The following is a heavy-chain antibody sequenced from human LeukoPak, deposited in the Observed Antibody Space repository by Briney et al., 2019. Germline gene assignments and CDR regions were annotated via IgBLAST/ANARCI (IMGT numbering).Heavy chain of an antibody. CDR1: GFTFSSYG. Sequence: PGGSLRLSCAASGFTFSSYGMHWVRQAPGKGLEWVAVIWYDGSNKYYADSVKGRFTISRDNSKNTLYLQMNSLRAEDTAVYYCASRRFLEWLFDYWGQGTLVTVSS. J-gene: IGHJ4*02. V-gene: IGHV3-33*01. D-gene: IGHD3-3*01. CDR3: ASRRFLEWLFDY. CDR2: IWYDGSNK.